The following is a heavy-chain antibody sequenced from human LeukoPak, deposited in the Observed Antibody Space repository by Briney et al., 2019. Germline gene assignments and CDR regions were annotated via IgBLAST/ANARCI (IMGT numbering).Heavy chain of an antibody. D-gene: IGHD2-15*01. CDR2: IYYSGTT. J-gene: IGHJ3*02. Sequence: SETLSLTCTVYGGSISSTYYWDWIRQPPGKGLEWIGSIYYSGTTYYNPSLKSRVTISVDTSKNQFSLKLSSVTAADTAVYYCARRYCSGGSCYSERGAFDIWGQGTMVTVSS. CDR1: GGSISSTYY. V-gene: IGHV4-39*07. CDR3: ARRYCSGGSCYSERGAFDI.